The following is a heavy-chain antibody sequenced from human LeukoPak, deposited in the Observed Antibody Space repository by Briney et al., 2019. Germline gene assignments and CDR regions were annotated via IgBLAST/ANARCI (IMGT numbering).Heavy chain of an antibody. CDR2: ISSSGSTI. CDR3: ATGPLGAAFDY. V-gene: IGHV3-48*03. Sequence: SGGSLRLSCAASGFTFSSYEMNWVRQAPGKGLEWVSYISSSGSTIYYADSVKGRFTISRDNAKNSLYLQMNSLRAEDTAVYYCATGPLGAAFDYWGQGTLVTVSS. D-gene: IGHD3-16*01. CDR1: GFTFSSYE. J-gene: IGHJ4*02.